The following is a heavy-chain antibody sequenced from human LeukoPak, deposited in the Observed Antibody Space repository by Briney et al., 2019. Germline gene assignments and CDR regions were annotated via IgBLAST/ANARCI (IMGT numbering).Heavy chain of an antibody. Sequence: SVKVSCKASGYTFTSYYMHWVRQAHGQGLEWMGEIIPMFGAANYAQKFQGRVTFTADKSTDTVYMDLSSLTSEDTAVYYCARTTSQSIVAAGDYWGQGTLVIVSS. J-gene: IGHJ4*02. D-gene: IGHD2-15*01. V-gene: IGHV1-69*06. CDR1: GYTFTSYY. CDR2: IIPMFGAA. CDR3: ARTTSQSIVAAGDY.